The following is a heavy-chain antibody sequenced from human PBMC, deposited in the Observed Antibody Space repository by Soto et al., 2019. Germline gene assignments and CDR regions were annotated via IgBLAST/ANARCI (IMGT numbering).Heavy chain of an antibody. V-gene: IGHV1-2*04. J-gene: IGHJ5*02. CDR3: ARGELIRRMVYAILSRFDP. Sequence: ASVKVSCKASGYTFTGYYMHWVRQAPGQGLEWMGWINPNSGGTNYAQEFQGWVTMTRDTSISTAYMELSRLRSDDTAVYYCARGELIRRMVYAILSRFDPWGQGTLVTVSS. CDR2: INPNSGGT. CDR1: GYTFTGYY. D-gene: IGHD2-8*01.